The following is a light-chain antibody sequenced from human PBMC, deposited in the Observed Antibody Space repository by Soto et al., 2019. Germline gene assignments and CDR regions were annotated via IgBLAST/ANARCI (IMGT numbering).Light chain of an antibody. CDR2: DAS. V-gene: IGKV3-11*01. CDR1: QSVSSD. J-gene: IGKJ2*01. CDR3: QQRSNWPPGYT. Sequence: EIVLTQSPATLYLSPGERATLSCRARQSVSSDVAWYQQKPGQAPRLLIYDASNRATGNPSRFSGSGSGTDFTLTISSLEPEDFAVYYCQQRSNWPPGYTFGQGTKLEIK.